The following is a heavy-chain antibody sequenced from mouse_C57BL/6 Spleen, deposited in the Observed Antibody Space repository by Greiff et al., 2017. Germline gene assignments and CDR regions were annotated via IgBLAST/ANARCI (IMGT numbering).Heavy chain of an antibody. D-gene: IGHD2-4*01. CDR2: INPGSGGT. CDR3: ARGGLALAY. V-gene: IGHV1-54*01. CDR1: GYAFTNYL. Sequence: VQLQQSGAELVRPGPSVKVSCKASGYAFTNYLIEWVKQRPGQGLEWIGVINPGSGGTNYNEKFKGKATLTADKYSSTAYMQLSSLTSEDSAVYFCARGGLALAYWGQGTLVTVSA. J-gene: IGHJ3*01.